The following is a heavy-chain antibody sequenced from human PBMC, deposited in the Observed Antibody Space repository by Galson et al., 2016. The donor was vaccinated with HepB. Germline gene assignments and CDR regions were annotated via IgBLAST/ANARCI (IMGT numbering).Heavy chain of an antibody. Sequence: ETLSLTCAVYGGSFSGYYWTWIRQPPGQGLEWIGEIHHSGGTKYNPSPKSRVAISLDTSENQFSLNLSSVTAADTATYYCGRGLGTFDPWGQGTLVTVSS. V-gene: IGHV4-34*01. CDR1: GGSFSGYY. D-gene: IGHD7-27*01. J-gene: IGHJ5*02. CDR3: GRGLGTFDP. CDR2: IHHSGGT.